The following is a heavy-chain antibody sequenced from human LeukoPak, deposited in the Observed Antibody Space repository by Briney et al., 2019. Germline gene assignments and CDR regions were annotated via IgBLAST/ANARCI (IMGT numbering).Heavy chain of an antibody. CDR2: ITTSSSYI. CDR3: ARGWYTDAFDI. J-gene: IGHJ3*02. V-gene: IGHV3-21*01. Sequence: GGSLRLSCAASGFTFSRYSMNWVRQAPGKGLEWVPSITTSSSYIYYADSVKGRFTISRDNAKNSLFLQMSSLRAEDTAVYFCARGWYTDAFDIWGQGTMVTVSS. D-gene: IGHD1-1*01. CDR1: GFTFSRYS.